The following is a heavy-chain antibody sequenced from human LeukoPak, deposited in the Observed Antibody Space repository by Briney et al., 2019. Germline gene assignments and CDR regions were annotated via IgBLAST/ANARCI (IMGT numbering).Heavy chain of an antibody. CDR2: INPNSGGT. D-gene: IGHD2-21*02. Sequence: ASVKVSCKASGYTFTGYYMHWVRQAPGQGPEWMGWINPNSGGTNYAQKFQGRVTMTRDTSISTAYMELSRLRSDDTAVYYCARTTPLLTYYYYMDVWGKGTTVTISS. CDR1: GYTFTGYY. CDR3: ARTTPLLTYYYYMDV. V-gene: IGHV1-2*02. J-gene: IGHJ6*03.